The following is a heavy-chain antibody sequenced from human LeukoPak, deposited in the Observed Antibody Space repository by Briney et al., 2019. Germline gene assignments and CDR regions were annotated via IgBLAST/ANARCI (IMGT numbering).Heavy chain of an antibody. V-gene: IGHV1-46*01. CDR3: AREYSSSSGGEYDY. CDR1: GYTFTSYY. D-gene: IGHD6-6*01. J-gene: IGHJ4*02. Sequence: GASVKVSCKASGYTFTSYYMHWVRQAPGHGLEWMGIINPSVGSTSYAQKFQRRVTMPRDTSISTAYMELSRLRSDDTAVHYCAREYSSSSGGEYDYWGQGTLVTVSS. CDR2: INPSVGST.